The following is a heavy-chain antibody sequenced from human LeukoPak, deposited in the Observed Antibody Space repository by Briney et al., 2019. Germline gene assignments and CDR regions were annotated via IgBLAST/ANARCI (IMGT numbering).Heavy chain of an antibody. Sequence: TLSLTCTVSGGSISSGGYYWSWIRQHPGKGLEWIGYIYYSGSTYYNPSLKSRVTISVDTSKNHFSLKLSSVTAADTAVYYCARVGRSRSAIMKANWYFDLWGRGTLVAVSS. V-gene: IGHV4-31*03. CDR2: IYYSGST. D-gene: IGHD2-21*02. CDR1: GGSISSGGYY. J-gene: IGHJ2*01. CDR3: ARVGRSRSAIMKANWYFDL.